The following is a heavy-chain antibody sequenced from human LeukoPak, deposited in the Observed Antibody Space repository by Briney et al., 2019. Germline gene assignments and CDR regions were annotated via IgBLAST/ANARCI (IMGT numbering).Heavy chain of an antibody. D-gene: IGHD5-24*01. CDR3: AKDHWRWLQLFLDCFDY. CDR2: IRYDGSNK. V-gene: IGHV3-30*02. J-gene: IGHJ4*02. CDR1: GFTFSSYG. Sequence: GGSLRLSCAASGFTFSSYGMHWVRQAPGKGLEWVAFIRYDGSNKYYADSVKGRFTISRDNSKNTLYLQMNSPRAEDTAVYYCAKDHWRWLQLFLDCFDYWGQGTLVTVSS.